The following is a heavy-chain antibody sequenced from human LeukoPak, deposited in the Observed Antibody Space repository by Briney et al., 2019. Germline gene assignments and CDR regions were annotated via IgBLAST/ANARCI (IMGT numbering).Heavy chain of an antibody. CDR1: GFTFDDYA. D-gene: IGHD6-19*01. Sequence: GRSLRLSCAASGFTFDDYAMHWVRQAPGKGLEWVSGISWNSGSIGYADSVKGRFTISRDNAKNSLYLQMNSLRAEDTALYYCAKDKAVAGTRTFDYWGQGTLVTVSS. CDR2: ISWNSGSI. J-gene: IGHJ4*02. V-gene: IGHV3-9*01. CDR3: AKDKAVAGTRTFDY.